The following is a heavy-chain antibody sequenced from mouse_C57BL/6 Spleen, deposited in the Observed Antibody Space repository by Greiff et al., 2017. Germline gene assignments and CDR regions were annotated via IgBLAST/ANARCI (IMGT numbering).Heavy chain of an antibody. J-gene: IGHJ2*01. Sequence: QVQLQQPGAELVKPGASVKLSCKASGYTFTSYWMHWVKQRPGRGLEWIGRIDPNSGGTKYNEKFKSKATLTVDKPSSTAYMQLSSLTSEDSAVXYCARSPMVTEDLDFDYWGQGTTLTVSS. CDR3: ARSPMVTEDLDFDY. D-gene: IGHD2-2*01. CDR2: IDPNSGGT. V-gene: IGHV1-72*01. CDR1: GYTFTSYW.